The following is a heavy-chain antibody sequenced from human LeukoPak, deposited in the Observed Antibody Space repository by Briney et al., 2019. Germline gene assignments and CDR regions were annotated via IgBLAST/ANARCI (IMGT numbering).Heavy chain of an antibody. Sequence: ASVKVSCKASGGTFSSYGINWVREAPGQVLEWMGGIIPIFGTANYAQKFQGRVTITADESTSTAYMEVSSLRSEDTAVYYCARGYDILTGPPEINWSDPWGQGTLVTVSS. CDR2: IIPIFGTA. CDR1: GGTFSSYG. J-gene: IGHJ5*02. V-gene: IGHV1-69*13. CDR3: ARGYDILTGPPEINWSDP. D-gene: IGHD3-9*01.